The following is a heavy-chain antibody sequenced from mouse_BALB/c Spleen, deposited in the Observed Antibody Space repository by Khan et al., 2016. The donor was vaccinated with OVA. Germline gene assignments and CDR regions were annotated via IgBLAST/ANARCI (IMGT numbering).Heavy chain of an antibody. CDR3: ARTYTTEYEYVMNY. CDR1: GFTFSRYT. Sequence: EVELVESGGDLVQPGGSLKLSCAASGFTFSRYTMSWVRQTPEKRLEWVAFISNGGGSTNYPDTVKGRFTIPRDNAKNTLYLQMNSLKSEDTAMYYYARTYTTEYEYVMNYWGQGTSVTVSS. J-gene: IGHJ4*01. CDR2: ISNGGGST. V-gene: IGHV5-12-2*01. D-gene: IGHD1-1*01.